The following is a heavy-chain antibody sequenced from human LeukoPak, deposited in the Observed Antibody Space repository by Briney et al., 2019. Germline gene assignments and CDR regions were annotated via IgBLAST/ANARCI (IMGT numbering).Heavy chain of an antibody. V-gene: IGHV3-30*02. CDR2: IAYDGSSK. CDR1: GFTFSHFG. D-gene: IGHD5-12*01. J-gene: IGHJ4*02. CDR3: VKEIAATILGGYLDF. Sequence: GGSLRLSCAASGFTFSHFGMHWVRQAPGKGLEWVAFIAYDGSSKYYADSLKGRITISRDNPKNTLYLQINGLRVEDTAGYYCVKEIAATILGGYLDFWGQGTLVSVSS.